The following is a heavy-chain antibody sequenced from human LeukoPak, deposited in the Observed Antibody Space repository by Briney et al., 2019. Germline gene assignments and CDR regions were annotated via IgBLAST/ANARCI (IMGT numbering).Heavy chain of an antibody. D-gene: IGHD5-18*01. J-gene: IGHJ4*02. V-gene: IGHV4-34*01. Sequence: PSETLSLTCAVYGGSFSGYYWSWIRQPPGKGLEWLGEINHSGSTNYNPSLKSRVTISVDTSKNQFSLKLSSVTAADTAVYYCARGHRYSYGSWFPWTPSDHPDYWGQGTLVTVSS. CDR1: GGSFSGYY. CDR2: INHSGST. CDR3: ARGHRYSYGSWFPWTPSDHPDY.